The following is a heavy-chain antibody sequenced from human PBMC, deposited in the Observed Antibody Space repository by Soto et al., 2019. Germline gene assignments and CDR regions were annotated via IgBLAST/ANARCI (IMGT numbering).Heavy chain of an antibody. Sequence: PSETLSLTCTVSGGSITSSSYYWGWIRQPPGKGLEWIGSIYYSGSTYYNPSLKSRVTISVDTSKNQFSLELSSVTAADTAVYYCATQEVGGSYVYTFDPWGQGTLVTVSS. V-gene: IGHV4-39*01. CDR2: IYYSGST. CDR1: GGSITSSSYY. CDR3: ATQEVGGSYVYTFDP. J-gene: IGHJ5*02. D-gene: IGHD1-26*01.